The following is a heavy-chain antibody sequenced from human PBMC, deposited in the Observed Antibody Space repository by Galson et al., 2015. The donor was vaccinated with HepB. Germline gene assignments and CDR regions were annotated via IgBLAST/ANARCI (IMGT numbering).Heavy chain of an antibody. V-gene: IGHV1-69*13. CDR1: GGTLINNA. D-gene: IGHD3-3*01. J-gene: IGHJ6*02. Sequence: SVKVSCKASGGTLINNALSWVRQAPGQGLEWLGGIIPVFGTINYSQKFQGRVTITADESATTAYMELSSLRSEDTAVYYCAREQYLTIFRVDVKGDAMDVWGQGTTVTVSS. CDR3: AREQYLTIFRVDVKGDAMDV. CDR2: IIPVFGTI.